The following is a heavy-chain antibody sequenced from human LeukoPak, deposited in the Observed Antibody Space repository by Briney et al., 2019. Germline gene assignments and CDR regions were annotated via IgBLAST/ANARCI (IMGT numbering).Heavy chain of an antibody. CDR3: AKGSCSGGSCYSFDY. Sequence: GGSLRLSCAASGFTFSSYAMSWVRQAPGKGLEWVSAISGSGGSTYYADSVKGRFTISRDNSKNTLYLQMSSLRAEDTAVYYCAKGSCSGGSCYSFDYWGQGTLVTVSS. D-gene: IGHD2-15*01. CDR1: GFTFSSYA. V-gene: IGHV3-23*01. J-gene: IGHJ4*02. CDR2: ISGSGGST.